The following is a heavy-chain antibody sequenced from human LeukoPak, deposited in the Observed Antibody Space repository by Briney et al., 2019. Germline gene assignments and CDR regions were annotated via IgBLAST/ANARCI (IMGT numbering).Heavy chain of an antibody. CDR3: ASFAHCSGGSCYSGYYYYYGMDV. CDR2: INSDGSST. D-gene: IGHD2-15*01. Sequence: PGGSLRLSCAASGFTFSSYWMHWVRQAPGKGLVWVSRINSDGSSTSYADSVKGRFTISRDNAKNTLYLQMNSLRAEDTAVYYCASFAHCSGGSCYSGYYYYYGMDVWGQGTTVTVSS. J-gene: IGHJ6*02. V-gene: IGHV3-74*01. CDR1: GFTFSSYW.